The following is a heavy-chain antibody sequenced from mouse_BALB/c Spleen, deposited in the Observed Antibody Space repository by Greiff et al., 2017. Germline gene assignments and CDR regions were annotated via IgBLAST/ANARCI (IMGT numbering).Heavy chain of an antibody. CDR2: INPYNDGT. J-gene: IGHJ4*01. Sequence: VHVKQSGPELVKPGASVKMSCKASGYTFTSYVMHWVKQKPGQGLEWIGYINPYNDGTKYNEKFKGKATLTSDKSSSTAYMELSSLTSEDSAVYYCARGGNFMDYWGQGTSVTVSS. CDR3: ARGGNFMDY. CDR1: GYTFTSYV. D-gene: IGHD2-1*01. V-gene: IGHV1-14*01.